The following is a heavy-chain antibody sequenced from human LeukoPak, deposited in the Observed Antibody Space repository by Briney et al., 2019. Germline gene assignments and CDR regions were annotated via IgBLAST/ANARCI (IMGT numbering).Heavy chain of an antibody. Sequence: ASVKVSCKASGGTFSSYAISWVRQAPGQGLEWMGIINPSGGSTSYAQKFQGRVTITRDTSASTAYMELSSLRSEDTAVYYCARDRIVGATSDYWGQGTLVTVSS. CDR1: GGTFSSYA. CDR2: INPSGGST. V-gene: IGHV1-46*01. J-gene: IGHJ4*02. D-gene: IGHD1-26*01. CDR3: ARDRIVGATSDY.